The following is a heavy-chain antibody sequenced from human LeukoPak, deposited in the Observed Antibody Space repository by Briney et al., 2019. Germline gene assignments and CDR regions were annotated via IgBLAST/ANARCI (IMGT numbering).Heavy chain of an antibody. CDR3: ARHIEYNWNNPLYFDY. J-gene: IGHJ4*01. CDR2: IYYSGST. CDR1: GGSISSSSYY. V-gene: IGHV4-39*01. D-gene: IGHD1/OR15-1a*01. Sequence: SETLSLTCTVSGGSISSSSYYWGWIRQPPGKGLEWIGSIYYSGSTYYNPSLKCRVTISVDTSKNQFSLKLSSVTAADTAVYYCARHIEYNWNNPLYFDYWGHGTLVTVSS.